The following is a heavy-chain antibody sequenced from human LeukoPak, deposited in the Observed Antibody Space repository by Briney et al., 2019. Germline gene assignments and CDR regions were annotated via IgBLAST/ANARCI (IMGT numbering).Heavy chain of an antibody. V-gene: IGHV4-4*07. J-gene: IGHJ4*02. CDR2: VYTSGST. CDR3: ARTPYFYDSSGYSH. CDR1: SDSFSDYS. Sequence: SETLSLTRTVSSDSFSDYSWSWIRQSAGKGLEWIGRVYTSGSTYYNPSLKSRVTMSGDTSKNQLSLKLSSVTAADTAVYYCARTPYFYDSSGYSHWGQGTLVTVSS. D-gene: IGHD3-22*01.